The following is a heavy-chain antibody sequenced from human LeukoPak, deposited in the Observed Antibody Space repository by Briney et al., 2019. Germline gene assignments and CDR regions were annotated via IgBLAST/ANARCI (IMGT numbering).Heavy chain of an antibody. J-gene: IGHJ3*02. CDR2: ISSSSSTI. CDR1: GFPFSSYS. D-gene: IGHD6-19*01. CDR3: ARVPHLVEIAVSGAFDI. V-gene: IGHV3-48*01. Sequence: GGSLRLSFAASGFPFSSYSMNWVRQAPGKGLEWVSHISSSSSTIYYADSVKGRFTISRDNAKNSLYLQMNSLRAEDTAVYYCARVPHLVEIAVSGAFDIWGQGTMVTVSS.